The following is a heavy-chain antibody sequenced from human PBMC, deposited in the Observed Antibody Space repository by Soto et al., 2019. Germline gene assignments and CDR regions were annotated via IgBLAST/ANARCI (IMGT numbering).Heavy chain of an antibody. CDR3: AKDLMGPRIAGYSGLDY. Sequence: QVQLVESGGGVVQPGRSLRLSCAASGFTFSSYGMHWVRQAPGKGLEWVAVISYDGSNIYYADSVKGRFTISRDNSKNTLYLQMNSLRAEDTAVYYCAKDLMGPRIAGYSGLDYWGQGTLVTVSS. J-gene: IGHJ4*02. CDR1: GFTFSSYG. D-gene: IGHD5-12*01. CDR2: ISYDGSNI. V-gene: IGHV3-30*18.